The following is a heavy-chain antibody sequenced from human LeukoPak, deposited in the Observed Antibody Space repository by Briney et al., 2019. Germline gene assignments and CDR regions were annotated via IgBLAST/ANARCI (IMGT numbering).Heavy chain of an antibody. V-gene: IGHV3-23*01. Sequence: GGSLRLSCAASGFTFSSYAMSWVRQAPGKGLEWVSAISGSGGSTYYADSVRGRFTISRDNSKNTLYLQMNSLRAEDTAVYYCAKEEEVYDFWSGYSGFDYWGQGTLVTVSS. CDR1: GFTFSSYA. D-gene: IGHD3-3*01. CDR3: AKEEEVYDFWSGYSGFDY. J-gene: IGHJ4*02. CDR2: ISGSGGST.